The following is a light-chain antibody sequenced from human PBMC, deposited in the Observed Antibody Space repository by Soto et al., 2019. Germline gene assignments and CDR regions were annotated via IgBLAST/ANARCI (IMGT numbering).Light chain of an antibody. CDR1: QSVRNNY. V-gene: IGKV3-20*01. CDR3: QQYGSSSWT. J-gene: IGKJ1*01. Sequence: EIVLTQSPGTLSLSPGERATLSCRASQSVRNNYFAWYQQKPGQAPRLLIHDASTRATGIPDRFSGSGSGTDFTLTISRLEPEDFAVYYCQQYGSSSWTFGQGTKVEIK. CDR2: DAS.